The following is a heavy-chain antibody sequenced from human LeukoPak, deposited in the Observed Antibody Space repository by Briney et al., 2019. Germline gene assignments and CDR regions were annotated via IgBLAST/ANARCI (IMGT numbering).Heavy chain of an antibody. CDR3: ARGGSYDFFDY. V-gene: IGHV1-2*02. D-gene: IGHD4-17*01. Sequence: GVSVKVSCKASGYTSTDYYIHWVRQAPGQGLEWMGWISANSGATKYAQNFQGRVTMTRDTSISTAYMELYILRSDDTAVYYCARGGSYDFFDYWGQGSLVTVSS. CDR1: GYTSTDYY. CDR2: ISANSGAT. J-gene: IGHJ4*02.